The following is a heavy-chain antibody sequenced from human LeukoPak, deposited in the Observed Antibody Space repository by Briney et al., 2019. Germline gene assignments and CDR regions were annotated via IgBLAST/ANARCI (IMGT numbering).Heavy chain of an antibody. CDR3: AKGNNDFWSGYPRLSYFDY. CDR2: ISGSRDST. D-gene: IGHD3-3*01. Sequence: GGSLRLSCEAPGFTFTTYALSWVRQAPGKGLEWVSVISGSRDSTYYADSVKGRFTISRDNSKNTLYLEMNSLRAEDTAVYYCAKGNNDFWSGYPRLSYFDYWGQGTLVTVSS. CDR1: GFTFTTYA. V-gene: IGHV3-23*01. J-gene: IGHJ4*02.